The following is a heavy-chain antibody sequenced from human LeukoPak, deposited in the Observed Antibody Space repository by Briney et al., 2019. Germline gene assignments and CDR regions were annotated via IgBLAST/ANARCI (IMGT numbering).Heavy chain of an antibody. CDR2: INPNSGGT. J-gene: IGHJ4*02. Sequence: ASVKVSCKASGYTFTDHYMHWVRQAPGQGLEWMGWINPNSGGTNYAQKFQGRVTMTRDTSISTAYMELSRLRSDDTAVYYCARGIADIAVVTAIDYWGQGTLVTVSS. V-gene: IGHV1-2*02. D-gene: IGHD2-21*02. CDR3: ARGIADIAVVTAIDY. CDR1: GYTFTDHY.